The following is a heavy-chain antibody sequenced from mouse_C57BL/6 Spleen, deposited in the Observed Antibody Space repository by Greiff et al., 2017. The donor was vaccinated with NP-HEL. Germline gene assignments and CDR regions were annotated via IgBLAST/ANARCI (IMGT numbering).Heavy chain of an antibody. V-gene: IGHV1-7*01. Sequence: QVQLHQSGAELAKPGASVKLSCKASGYTFTSYWMHWVKQRPGQGLEWIGYINPSSGYTKYNQKFKDKATLTADKSSSTAYMQLSSLTYEDSAVYYCARDYDGDYYAMDDWGQGTSVTVSS. J-gene: IGHJ4*01. CDR1: GYTFTSYW. D-gene: IGHD2-4*01. CDR2: INPSSGYT. CDR3: ARDYDGDYYAMDD.